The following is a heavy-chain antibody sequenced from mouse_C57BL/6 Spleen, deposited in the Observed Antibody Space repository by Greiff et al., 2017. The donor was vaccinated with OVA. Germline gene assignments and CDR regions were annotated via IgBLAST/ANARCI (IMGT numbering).Heavy chain of an antibody. CDR3: ARGRVTTVVGNWYFDV. D-gene: IGHD1-1*01. Sequence: EVMLVESGPGMVKPSQSLSLTCTVTGYSITSGYDWHWIRHFPGNKLEWMGYISYSGSTNYNPSLKSRISITHDTSKNHFFLKLNSVTTEDTATYYCARGRVTTVVGNWYFDVWGTGTTVTVSS. V-gene: IGHV3-1*01. CDR1: GYSITSGYD. CDR2: ISYSGST. J-gene: IGHJ1*03.